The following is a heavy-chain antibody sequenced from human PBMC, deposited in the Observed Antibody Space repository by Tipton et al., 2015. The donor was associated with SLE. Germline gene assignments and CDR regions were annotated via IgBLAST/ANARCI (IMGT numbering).Heavy chain of an antibody. D-gene: IGHD3-3*01. CDR3: ARGQDFWSGYYYYYMDV. Sequence: TLSLTCTVSGGSISSYYWSWIRQPPGKGLEWIGYIYTSGSTNYNPSLKSRVTISVDTSKNQFSLKLSSVTAADTAVYYCARGQDFWSGYYYYYMDVWGKGTTVTVSS. J-gene: IGHJ6*03. CDR2: IYTSGST. CDR1: GGSISSYY. V-gene: IGHV4-4*08.